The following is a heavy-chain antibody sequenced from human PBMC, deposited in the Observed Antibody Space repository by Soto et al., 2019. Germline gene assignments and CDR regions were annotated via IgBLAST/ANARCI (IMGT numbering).Heavy chain of an antibody. D-gene: IGHD6-13*01. CDR2: INHSGST. CDR1: GGSFSGSY. CDR3: ARGGRGSSSWLVFWFDP. Sequence: QVQLQQWGAGLLKPSETLSLTCAVYGGSFSGSYWSWIRQPPGKGLEWIGEINHSGSTNYNPSLKSRVTISVDTSKNQFSLKLSSVTAADTAVYYCARGGRGSSSWLVFWFDPWGQGTLVTVSS. J-gene: IGHJ5*02. V-gene: IGHV4-34*01.